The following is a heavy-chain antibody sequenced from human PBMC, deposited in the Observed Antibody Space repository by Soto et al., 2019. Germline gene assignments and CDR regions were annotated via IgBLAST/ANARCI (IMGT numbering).Heavy chain of an antibody. CDR3: AGVVYGGNSVSSY. V-gene: IGHV3-30*04. D-gene: IGHD2-8*02. CDR1: GCTFSSYA. J-gene: IGHJ4*02. CDR2: TSYDGSKE. Sequence: GSLILSCAASGCTFSSYAMSWVRQAPGKGLEWVAATSYDGSKEYYTDSVKGRFTVSRDNSKNTLDLQMNSLRAEDTALYYCAGVVYGGNSVSSYWGQGTLVTVYS.